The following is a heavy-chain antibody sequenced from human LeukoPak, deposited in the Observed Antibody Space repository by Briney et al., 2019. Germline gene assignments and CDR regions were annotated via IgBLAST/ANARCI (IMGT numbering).Heavy chain of an antibody. Sequence: GGSLRLSCAASGFTFSSYGMPWVRQAPGKGLEWVAVISYDGSNKYYADSVKGRFTISRDNSKNTLYLQMNSLRAEDTAVYYCAKSWFGELFIWGQGTMVTVSS. V-gene: IGHV3-30*18. CDR1: GFTFSSYG. CDR2: ISYDGSNK. J-gene: IGHJ3*02. CDR3: AKSWFGELFI. D-gene: IGHD3-10*01.